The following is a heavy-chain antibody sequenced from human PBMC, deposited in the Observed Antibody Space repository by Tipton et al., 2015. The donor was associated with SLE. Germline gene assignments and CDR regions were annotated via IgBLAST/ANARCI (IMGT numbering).Heavy chain of an antibody. CDR1: GFTFSSYW. V-gene: IGHV3-7*01. Sequence: SLRLSCAASGFTFSSYWMSWVRQAPGKGLEWVANIKQDGSEKYYVDSVKGRFTISRDNAKNSLYLQMNSLRAEDTAVYYCARDRYYGSGSGGYYYGMDVWGQGTTVTVSS. CDR2: IKQDGSEK. D-gene: IGHD3-10*01. CDR3: ARDRYYGSGSGGYYYGMDV. J-gene: IGHJ6*02.